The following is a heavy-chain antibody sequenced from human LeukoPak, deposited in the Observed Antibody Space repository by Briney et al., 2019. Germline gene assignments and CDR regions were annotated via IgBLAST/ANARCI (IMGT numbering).Heavy chain of an antibody. J-gene: IGHJ6*02. CDR3: ASSPVVAATRPDGMDV. CDR2: ISGSGGST. CDR1: GFTFSSYA. V-gene: IGHV3-23*01. D-gene: IGHD2-15*01. Sequence: GGSLRLSCAASGFTFSSYAMSWVRQAPGKGLEWVSAISGSGGSTYYEDSVKGRFTISRDNSKNTLYLQMNSLRAEDTAVYYCASSPVVAATRPDGMDVWGQGTTVTVSS.